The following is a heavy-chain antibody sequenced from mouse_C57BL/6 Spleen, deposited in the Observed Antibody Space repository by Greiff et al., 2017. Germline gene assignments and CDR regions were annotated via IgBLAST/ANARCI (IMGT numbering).Heavy chain of an antibody. CDR3: AREGTTVVAKDY. CDR1: GFTFSSYG. J-gene: IGHJ2*01. CDR2: ISSGGSYT. D-gene: IGHD1-1*01. Sequence: EVKVVESGGDLVKPGGSLKLSCAASGFTFSSYGMSWVRQTPDKRLEWVATISSGGSYTYYPDSVKGRFTISRDNAKNTLYLQMSSLKSEDTAMYYCAREGTTVVAKDYWGQGTTLTVSS. V-gene: IGHV5-6*01.